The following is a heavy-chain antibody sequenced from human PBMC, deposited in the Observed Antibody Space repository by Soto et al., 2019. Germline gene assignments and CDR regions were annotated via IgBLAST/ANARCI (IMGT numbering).Heavy chain of an antibody. D-gene: IGHD2-21*01. CDR2: IHYTGDS. CDR3: ARWGHPAVKAYDI. Sequence: NPSETLSLTCTVSGASVSNYYWNWVRQPPGKGLEWIGYIHYTGDSKYNPSLKSRVTMSVDTSKNQFSLKMTSVTAADTAVYYCARWGHPAVKAYDICGQGAMVTVSS. J-gene: IGHJ3*02. CDR1: GASVSNYY. V-gene: IGHV4-59*02.